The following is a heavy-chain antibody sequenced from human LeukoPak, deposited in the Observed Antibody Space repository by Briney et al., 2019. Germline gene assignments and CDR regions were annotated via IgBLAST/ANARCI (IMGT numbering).Heavy chain of an antibody. D-gene: IGHD5-18*01. V-gene: IGHV4-59*02. CDR3: ASGVERGFSYGFET. CDR1: GDSVRSYY. J-gene: IGHJ4*02. CDR2: IYYSGGS. Sequence: PSETLSLTCTVSGDSVRSYYWSWIRQSPGKGLEWIGYIYYSGGSKYSPSLKSRVSVSVDTSQNQVSLTLTSVTAADTAVYYCASGVERGFSYGFETWGQGTLVTVSS.